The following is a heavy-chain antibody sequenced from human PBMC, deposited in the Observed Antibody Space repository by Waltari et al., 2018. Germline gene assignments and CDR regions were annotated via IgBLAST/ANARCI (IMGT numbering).Heavy chain of an antibody. D-gene: IGHD2-21*02. Sequence: QVQLPQWGAGLLKPSETLSIICAVYATSFSGCYWTCARRPPGKGMWWIGEINHSGSTNYNPSLKSRVTISVDTSKNQFSLKLSSVTAADTAVYYCASRVVVTASDAFDIWGQGTMVTVSS. J-gene: IGHJ3*02. CDR3: ASRVVVTASDAFDI. V-gene: IGHV4-34*01. CDR2: INHSGST. CDR1: ATSFSGCY.